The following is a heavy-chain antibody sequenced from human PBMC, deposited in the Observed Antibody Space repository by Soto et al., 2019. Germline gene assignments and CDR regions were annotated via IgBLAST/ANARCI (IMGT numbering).Heavy chain of an antibody. D-gene: IGHD2-2*01. CDR1: GGSFSGYY. J-gene: IGHJ6*02. Sequence: QVQLQQWGAGLLKPSETLSLTCAVYGGSFSGYYWSWIRQPPGKGLEWIGEINHSGSTNYNPSLKSRVTISVDTSKNQFSLKLSSVPAADTAVYYWARGDIVVVPADDYYYYGMDVWGQGTTVTVSS. V-gene: IGHV4-34*01. CDR3: ARGDIVVVPADDYYYYGMDV. CDR2: INHSGST.